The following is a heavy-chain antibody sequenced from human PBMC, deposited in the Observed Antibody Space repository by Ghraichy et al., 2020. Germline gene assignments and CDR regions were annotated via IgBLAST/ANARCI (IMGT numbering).Heavy chain of an antibody. V-gene: IGHV3-11*06. CDR1: GFTFSDYH. J-gene: IGHJ4*02. CDR2: ISSSSSYT. Sequence: GGSLRLSCAASGFTFSDYHMSWIRQAPGKGLEWVSYISSSSSYTNYADSVKGRFTISRDNAKNSLYLQMNSLRAEDTAVYYCARDVTVATGFDSWGQGTLVTVSS. CDR3: ARDVTVATGFDS. D-gene: IGHD4-17*01.